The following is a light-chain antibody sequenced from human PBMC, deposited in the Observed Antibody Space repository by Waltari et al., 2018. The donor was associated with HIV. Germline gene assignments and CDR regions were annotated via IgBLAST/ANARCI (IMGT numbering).Light chain of an antibody. J-gene: IGKJ4*01. CDR3: QQASALPLT. V-gene: IGKV1-39*01. Sequence: DILMTQSPASLSASLGDRVTMTCRLSHDVATYVRWYQQRPGKPPSLLIYSASTLHIGVPSRFTGDGSGRLFTLTINRLQPEDFASYFCQQASALPLTFGGGTNV. CDR1: HDVATY. CDR2: SAS.